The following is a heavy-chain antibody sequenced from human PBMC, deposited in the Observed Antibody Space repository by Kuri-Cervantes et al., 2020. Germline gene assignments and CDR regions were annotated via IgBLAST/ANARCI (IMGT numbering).Heavy chain of an antibody. CDR2: IIPIFGTT. V-gene: IGHV1-69*06. D-gene: IGHD6-13*01. CDR3: ARCQGDSSSWYMMYYYYYYMDV. Sequence: SVKVSCKASGGTFNSFAISWVRQAPGQGLEWMGGIIPIFGTTNYAQKFQGRVTITADKSTSTAYMELRSLRSDDTAVYYCARCQGDSSSWYMMYYYYYYMDVWGKGTTVTVSS. CDR1: GGTFNSFA. J-gene: IGHJ6*03.